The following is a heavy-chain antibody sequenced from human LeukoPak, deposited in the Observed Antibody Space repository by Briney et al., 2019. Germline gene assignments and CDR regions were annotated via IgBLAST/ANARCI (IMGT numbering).Heavy chain of an antibody. D-gene: IGHD5-12*01. CDR1: GGSISSYY. Sequence: PSETLSLTCTASGGSISSYYWSWIRQPAGKGLEWIGRIYTSGSTNYNPSLKSRVTMSVDTSKNQFSLKLSSVTAADTAVYYCARVIVADPHNWFDPWGQGTLVTVSS. CDR3: ARVIVADPHNWFDP. J-gene: IGHJ5*02. V-gene: IGHV4-4*07. CDR2: IYTSGST.